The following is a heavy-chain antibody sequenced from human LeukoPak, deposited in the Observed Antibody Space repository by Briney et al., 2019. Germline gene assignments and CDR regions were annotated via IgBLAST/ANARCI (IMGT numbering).Heavy chain of an antibody. CDR3: ARGAHYQWLAPFDY. Sequence: PGGSLRLSCAASGFTFSDYWMHWVRQAPGKGLVWVSHINGDGSSTTYADSVKGRFTISRDNSKNTLYLQMNSLRAEDTAVYYCARGAHYQWLAPFDYWGQGTLVTVSS. CDR2: INGDGSST. CDR1: GFTFSDYW. J-gene: IGHJ4*02. D-gene: IGHD6-19*01. V-gene: IGHV3-74*01.